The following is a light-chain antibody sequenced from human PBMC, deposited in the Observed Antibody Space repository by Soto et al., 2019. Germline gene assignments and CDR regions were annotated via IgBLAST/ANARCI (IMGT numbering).Light chain of an antibody. J-gene: IGKJ4*01. CDR1: QHISTY. Sequence: DIQMTQSPASVPASVGDRVTITCRAGQHISTYLAWYQQKPGKAPQLLIYAASRLQSGVPPRFSGSGVGTDFTLTISSLQPEDFATYFCQQSYTTVRSFGGGTKVDIK. CDR2: AAS. CDR3: QQSYTTVRS. V-gene: IGKV1-39*01.